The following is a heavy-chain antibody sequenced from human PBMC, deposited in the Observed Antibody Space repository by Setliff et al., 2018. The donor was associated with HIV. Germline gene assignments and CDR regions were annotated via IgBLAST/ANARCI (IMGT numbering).Heavy chain of an antibody. J-gene: IGHJ2*01. CDR1: GGSITSYY. CDR2: IYISGST. CDR3: ARNGPTKIPYDF. V-gene: IGHV4-4*07. Sequence: PSETLSLTCTVSGGSITSYYWSWIRQPAGKGLEWFGRIYISGSTNYNPSLKSRVTISLATSKNQFSLNLRSVTATDTAVYYCARNGPTKIPYDFWGRGTLVTVSS. D-gene: IGHD2-8*01.